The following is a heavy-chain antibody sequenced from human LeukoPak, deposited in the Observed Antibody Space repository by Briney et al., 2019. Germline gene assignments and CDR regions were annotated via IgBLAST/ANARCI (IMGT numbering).Heavy chain of an antibody. V-gene: IGHV3-23*01. CDR2: ISGSGSST. Sequence: GGSLRLSCAASGFTFSNYAMSWVRQAPGKGLEWVSAISGSGSSTYYADSVKGRFTISRDNSKNTLYLQMNSLRAEDAAVYYCAKDRVAVAGSIGAYFDYWGQGTLVTVSS. CDR1: GFTFSNYA. CDR3: AKDRVAVAGSIGAYFDY. D-gene: IGHD6-19*01. J-gene: IGHJ4*02.